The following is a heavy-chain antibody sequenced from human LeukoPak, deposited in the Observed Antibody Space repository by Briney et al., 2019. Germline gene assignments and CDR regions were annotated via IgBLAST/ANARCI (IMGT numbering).Heavy chain of an antibody. CDR3: ARASELMRSSWYVPPFDP. CDR1: GGTFNDYI. V-gene: IGHV1-69*08. Sequence: GASVKVSCKASGGTFNDYIVSWVRQAPGQGLEWMGRIIPMVGSTNYVQKFQGRVTFTADESTTTVYMELSSLRSDDTAVYYCARASELMRSSWYVPPFDPWGQGTLVTVSS. D-gene: IGHD6-13*01. J-gene: IGHJ5*02. CDR2: IIPMVGST.